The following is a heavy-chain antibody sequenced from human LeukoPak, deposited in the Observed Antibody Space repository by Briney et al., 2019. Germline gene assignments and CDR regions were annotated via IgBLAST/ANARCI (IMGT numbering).Heavy chain of an antibody. CDR2: ISSSSSTI. Sequence: GGSLRLSCAASGFTFSSYSMNWVRQAPGKGLEWVSYISSSSSTIYYADSVKGRFTISRDNAKNSLYLQMNSLRAEDTAVYYCARIGDIVVVPAAIRGVYFDYWGQGTLVTVSS. CDR1: GFTFSSYS. V-gene: IGHV3-48*04. J-gene: IGHJ4*02. CDR3: ARIGDIVVVPAAIRGVYFDY. D-gene: IGHD2-2*02.